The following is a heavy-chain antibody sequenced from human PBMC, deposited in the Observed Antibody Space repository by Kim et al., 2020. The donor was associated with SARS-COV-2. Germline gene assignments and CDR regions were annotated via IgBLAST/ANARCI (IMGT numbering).Heavy chain of an antibody. J-gene: IGHJ6*02. D-gene: IGHD7-27*01. CDR3: ARPNWGSYYYYGMDV. V-gene: IGHV3-7*01. Sequence: VDSVKGRFTISRDNAKNSLYLQMNSLRAEDTAVYYCARPNWGSYYYYGMDVWGQGTTVTVSS.